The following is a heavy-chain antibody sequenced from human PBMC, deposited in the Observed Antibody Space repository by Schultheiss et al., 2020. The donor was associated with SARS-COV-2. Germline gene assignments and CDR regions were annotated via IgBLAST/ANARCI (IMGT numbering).Heavy chain of an antibody. V-gene: IGHV4-39*01. Sequence: GSLRLSCTVSGGSISSSSYYWGWIRQPPGKGLEWIGSIYYSGSTYYNPSLKSRVTISVDTSKNQFSLKLSSVTAADTAVYYCARKMHHIAAAGPNWFDPWGQGTLVTVSS. CDR2: IYYSGST. CDR1: GGSISSSSYY. D-gene: IGHD6-13*01. J-gene: IGHJ5*02. CDR3: ARKMHHIAAAGPNWFDP.